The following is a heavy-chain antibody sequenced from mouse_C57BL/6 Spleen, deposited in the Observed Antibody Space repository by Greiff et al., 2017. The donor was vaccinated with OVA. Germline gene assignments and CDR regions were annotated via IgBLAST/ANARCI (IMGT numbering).Heavy chain of an antibody. CDR2: IDPETGGT. CDR3: TRETSY. CDR1: GYTFTDYE. J-gene: IGHJ2*01. D-gene: IGHD6-2*01. Sequence: QVQLQQSGAELVRPGASVTLSCKASGYTFTDYEMPWVKQTPVHGLEWIGAIDPETGGTAYNQKFKGKAILTADKSSSTAYMELRSLTSEDSAVYYCTRETSYRGQGTTLTVSS. V-gene: IGHV1-15*01.